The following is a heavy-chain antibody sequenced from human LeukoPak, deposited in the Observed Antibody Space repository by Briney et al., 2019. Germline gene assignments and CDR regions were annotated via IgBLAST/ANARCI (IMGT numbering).Heavy chain of an antibody. V-gene: IGHV4-38-2*02. Sequence: SETLSLTCTVSGYSISSGYYWGWIRQPPGKGLEWIGSIYHSGSTYYNPSLKSRVTISVDTSKNQFSLKLSSVTAADTAVYYCARENYYGSGSYYPYIDYWGQGTLVTVSS. D-gene: IGHD3-10*01. CDR3: ARENYYGSGSYYPYIDY. CDR1: GYSISSGYY. J-gene: IGHJ4*02. CDR2: IYHSGST.